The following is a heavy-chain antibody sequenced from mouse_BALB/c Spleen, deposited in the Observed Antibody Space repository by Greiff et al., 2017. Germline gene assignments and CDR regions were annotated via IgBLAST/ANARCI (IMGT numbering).Heavy chain of an antibody. CDR1: GFTFSDYG. CDR3: AREGDGNYD. D-gene: IGHD2-1*01. J-gene: IGHJ3*01. Sequence: EVKLMESGGGLVQPGGSRKLSCAASGFTFSDYGMAWVRQAPGKGPEWVAFISNLAYSIYYADTVTGRFTISRENAKNTLYLEMSSLRSEDTAMYYYAREGDGNYDWGQGTLVTVSA. V-gene: IGHV5-15*02. CDR2: ISNLAYSI.